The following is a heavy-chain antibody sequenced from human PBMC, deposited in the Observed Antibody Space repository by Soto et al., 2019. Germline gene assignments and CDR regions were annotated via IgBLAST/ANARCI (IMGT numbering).Heavy chain of an antibody. Sequence: EVQLVESGGGSVQPGRSLRLSCAASGFSFDDYGMHWVRQGPGKGLGWVSGISWNGGDIYYADSVKGRSTISRDNAKRSLYLQMNSLRTEDTALYYCAKDNDLDRDGPFDYWGQGILVTVSS. CDR2: ISWNGGDI. V-gene: IGHV3-9*01. CDR3: AKDNDLDRDGPFDY. D-gene: IGHD2-2*03. J-gene: IGHJ4*02. CDR1: GFSFDDYG.